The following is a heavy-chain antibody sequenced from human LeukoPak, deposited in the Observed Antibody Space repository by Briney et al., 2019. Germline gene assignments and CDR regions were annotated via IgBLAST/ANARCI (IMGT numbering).Heavy chain of an antibody. V-gene: IGHV3-74*01. CDR1: GFTFTSHL. CDR3: VRTTNGPEH. D-gene: IGHD2-8*01. J-gene: IGHJ1*01. CDR2: VSGDGRTT. Sequence: PGGSLRLSCAASGFTFTSHLIHWVRQPPGKGLVWVSRVSGDGRTTNHADSVKGRFTISRDNAKNTVYLQMDSLRVEDTAVYYCVRTTNGPEHWGQGTLVTVSS.